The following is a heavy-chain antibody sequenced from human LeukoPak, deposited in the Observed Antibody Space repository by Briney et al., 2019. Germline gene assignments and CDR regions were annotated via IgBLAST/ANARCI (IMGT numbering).Heavy chain of an antibody. V-gene: IGHV1-18*01. Sequence: APVKVSCKASGYTFTSYGISWVRQAPGQGLEWMGWISAYNGNTNYAQKLQGRVTMTTDTSTSTAYMELRSLRSDDTAVYYCARDPFPFDYGDYFDYWGQGTLVTVSS. CDR3: ARDPFPFDYGDYFDY. D-gene: IGHD4-17*01. CDR1: GYTFTSYG. CDR2: ISAYNGNT. J-gene: IGHJ4*02.